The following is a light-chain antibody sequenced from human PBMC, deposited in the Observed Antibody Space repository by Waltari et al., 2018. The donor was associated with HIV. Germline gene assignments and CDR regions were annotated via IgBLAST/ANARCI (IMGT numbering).Light chain of an antibody. CDR3: QTWGTGIRV. CDR1: RGHSNYA. Sequence: HLVLTQSPSASAPLGASVKLTCTLSRGHSNYAIAWHQLQPGKGPRYLMKLNSDGSHTKGDGIPDRFSGSSSGAERYLTISSLQSEDEADYYCQTWGTGIRVFGGGTKLTVL. CDR2: LNSDGSH. V-gene: IGLV4-69*01. J-gene: IGLJ3*02.